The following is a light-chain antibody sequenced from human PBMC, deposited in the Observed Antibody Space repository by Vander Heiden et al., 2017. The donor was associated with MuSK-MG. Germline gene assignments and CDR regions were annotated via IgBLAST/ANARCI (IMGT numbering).Light chain of an antibody. Sequence: QSALTQPASVSGSPGQSITISCTGTSSDVGGYNYVSWYQQHQGKAPKLMMYDVSNRPSGVSNRFSGSKSGNTASLTISGLQAEDEADYYCSSYTSSRTVVFGGGTKLTVL. CDR1: SSDVGGYNY. CDR3: SSYTSSRTVV. J-gene: IGLJ3*02. CDR2: DVS. V-gene: IGLV2-14*01.